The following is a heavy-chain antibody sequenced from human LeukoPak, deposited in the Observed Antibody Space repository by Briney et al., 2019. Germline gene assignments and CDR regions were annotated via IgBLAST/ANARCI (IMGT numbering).Heavy chain of an antibody. J-gene: IGHJ5*02. Sequence: SETLSLTCTVSGYSISSGYYWGWIRQPPGKGLEWIGSIYHSGSTYYNPSLKSRVTISVDTSKNQFSLKLSSVTAADTAVYYCASIPPTNWFDPWGQGTLVTVSS. V-gene: IGHV4-38-2*02. CDR1: GYSISSGYY. D-gene: IGHD2-2*02. CDR2: IYHSGST. CDR3: ASIPPTNWFDP.